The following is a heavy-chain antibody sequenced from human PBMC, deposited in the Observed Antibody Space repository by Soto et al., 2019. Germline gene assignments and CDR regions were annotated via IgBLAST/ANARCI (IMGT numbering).Heavy chain of an antibody. CDR1: GGSISGYY. V-gene: IGHV4-59*01. D-gene: IGHD5-18*01. Sequence: PSETLSLTCTISGGSISGYYWSWIRQPPGKGLEWIGYVYYTGSTRYNPSLESRVTISADMSRNQFSLRVTSVTAADTALYYCAKYRRTDAEGDTLDFWGRGMLVTVSS. CDR2: VYYTGST. J-gene: IGHJ4*02. CDR3: AKYRRTDAEGDTLDF.